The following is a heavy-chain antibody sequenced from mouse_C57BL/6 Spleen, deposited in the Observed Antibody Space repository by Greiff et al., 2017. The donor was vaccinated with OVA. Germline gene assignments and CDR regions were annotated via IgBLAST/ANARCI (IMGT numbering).Heavy chain of an antibody. D-gene: IGHD3-2*02. Sequence: VQLQQSGPELVKPGASVKTSCKASGYSFTDYNMNWVKQSNGKSLEWIGVINPNYGTTSYNQKFKGKATLTVDQSSSTAYMQLNSLTSEDSAVYYCARRDSSGYPAWFAYWGQGTLVTVSA. CDR3: ARRDSSGYPAWFAY. J-gene: IGHJ3*01. CDR1: GYSFTDYN. CDR2: INPNYGTT. V-gene: IGHV1-39*01.